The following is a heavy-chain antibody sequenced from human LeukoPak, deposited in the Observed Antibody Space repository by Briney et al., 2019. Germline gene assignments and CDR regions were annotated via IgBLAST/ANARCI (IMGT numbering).Heavy chain of an antibody. D-gene: IGHD3-10*01. Sequence: SETLSLTCTVSGGSISSYYWSWIRQPPGKGLEWIGYIYYSGSTNYNPSLKSRVTISVDTSKNQFSLKLSSVTAADTAVYYCARQGDRQWFGELFEWGQGTLVTVSS. CDR3: ARQGDRQWFGELFE. CDR2: IYYSGST. V-gene: IGHV4-59*08. CDR1: GGSISSYY. J-gene: IGHJ4*02.